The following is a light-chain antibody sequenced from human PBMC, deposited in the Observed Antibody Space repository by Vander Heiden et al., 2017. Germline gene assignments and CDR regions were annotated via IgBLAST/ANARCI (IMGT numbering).Light chain of an antibody. Sequence: QSALTQPASVSGSPGQSLTISCTGTSSDVGGYNYVSWYQQHPGKAPKLMIYEVSNRPSGVSNRFSGSKSGNTASLTIAGLQAEDEADYYCSSYTSSSTLWVFGTGTKVTVL. J-gene: IGLJ1*01. CDR2: EVS. CDR1: SSDVGGYNY. V-gene: IGLV2-14*01. CDR3: SSYTSSSTLWV.